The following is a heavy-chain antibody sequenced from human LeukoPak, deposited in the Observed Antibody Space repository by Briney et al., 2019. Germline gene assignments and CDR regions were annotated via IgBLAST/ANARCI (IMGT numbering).Heavy chain of an antibody. Sequence: KPSETLSLTCTVSGGSISSHYWSWIRQPPGKGLEWIGYIYYSGSTNYNPSLKSRVTISVDTSKNQFSLKLSSVTAADTAVYYCARTGDPYYYYYYMDVWGKGTTVTVSS. CDR2: IYYSGST. D-gene: IGHD7-27*01. V-gene: IGHV4-59*11. CDR1: GGSISSHY. CDR3: ARTGDPYYYYYYMDV. J-gene: IGHJ6*03.